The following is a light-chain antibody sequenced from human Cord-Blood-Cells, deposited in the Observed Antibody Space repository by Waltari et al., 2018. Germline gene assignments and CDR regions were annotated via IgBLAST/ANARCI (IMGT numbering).Light chain of an antibody. J-gene: IGKJ2*01. CDR3: QQYYSTPPT. CDR2: WAS. V-gene: IGKV4-1*01. Sequence: DIVMTQSPDSLAVSLGDRATINCKPSQSVLYSSNNKNYLAWYQQKPGQPPKLLIYWASTRESGVPDRFSGSGSGTDFTLTISSLQAEDVAVYYCQQYYSTPPTVGQGTKLEIK. CDR1: QSVLYSSNNKNY.